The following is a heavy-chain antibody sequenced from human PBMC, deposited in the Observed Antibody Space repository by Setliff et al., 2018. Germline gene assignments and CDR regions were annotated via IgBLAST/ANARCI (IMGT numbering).Heavy chain of an antibody. J-gene: IGHJ4*02. CDR2: ITSDGGTT. Sequence: ASVKVSCAASGFTFSSHGMSWVRQAPAKGLEWVSTITSDGGTTWYADSVKGRFTIYRDNSKNILYLQMNSLRAEDTAVYYCAPHSRSSDWRALDYWGQGTLVTVSS. CDR1: GFTFSSHG. D-gene: IGHD2-2*01. CDR3: APHSRSSDWRALDY. V-gene: IGHV3-23*01.